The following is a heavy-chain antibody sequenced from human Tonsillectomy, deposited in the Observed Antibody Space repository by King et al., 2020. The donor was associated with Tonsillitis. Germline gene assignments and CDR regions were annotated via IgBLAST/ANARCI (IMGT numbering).Heavy chain of an antibody. J-gene: IGHJ4*02. V-gene: IGHV4-34*01. Sequence: VQLQQWGAGLLKPSETLSLTCAVYVGSFSGYYWSWIRQPPGKGLEWSGGINHSGRPSYNPSLKSRVTISVDTSKNQFSLRLRSVAAADTAVYYGARGRGLVATGVDYWGQGTLVTVSS. CDR3: ARGRGLVATGVDY. CDR2: INHSGRP. D-gene: IGHD4-17*01. CDR1: VGSFSGYY.